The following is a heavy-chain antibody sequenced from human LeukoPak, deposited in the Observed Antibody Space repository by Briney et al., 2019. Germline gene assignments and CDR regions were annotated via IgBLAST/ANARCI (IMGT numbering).Heavy chain of an antibody. CDR1: GDSISSANYY. D-gene: IGHD4-11*01. CDR3: ARGQLSVTTSVEFDY. Sequence: SETLSLTCTVSGDSISSANYYWSWIRQPAGKGLEWIGRIYTSGSTNYNPSLKSRVTISVDTSKNQFSLKLSSVTAADTAVYYCARGQLSVTTSVEFDYWGQGTLVTVSS. V-gene: IGHV4-61*02. J-gene: IGHJ4*02. CDR2: IYTSGST.